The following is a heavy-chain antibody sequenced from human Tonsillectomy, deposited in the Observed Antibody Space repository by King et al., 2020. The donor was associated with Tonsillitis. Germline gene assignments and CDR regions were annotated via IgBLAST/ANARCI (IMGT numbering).Heavy chain of an antibody. J-gene: IGHJ6*03. CDR2: IKSKTDGGTT. D-gene: IGHD2-2*01. Sequence: EVQLVESGGGLVKPGGSLRLSCAASGFTFSNAWMSWVRQAPGKGLEWVGRIKSKTDGGTTDYAAPVKGIFTISRDDSKNTLYLQMNSLKTEDTAVYYCTTEAFDCSSTSCYYYYYYYMDVWGKGTTVTVSS. CDR3: TTEAFDCSSTSCYYYYYYYMDV. V-gene: IGHV3-15*01. CDR1: GFTFSNAW.